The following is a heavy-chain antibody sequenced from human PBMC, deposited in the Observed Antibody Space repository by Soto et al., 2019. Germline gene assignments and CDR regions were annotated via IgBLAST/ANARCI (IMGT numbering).Heavy chain of an antibody. Sequence: GASVKVSCKASGFTFTSSAVQWVRQARGQRLEWIGWIVVGSGNTNYAQKFQERVTITRDMSTITAYMELSSLRSEDTAVYYCARDLRIAGTPRDDYGMDVWGQGTTVTVSS. D-gene: IGHD1-20*01. J-gene: IGHJ6*02. V-gene: IGHV1-58*01. CDR3: ARDLRIAGTPRDDYGMDV. CDR2: IVVGSGNT. CDR1: GFTFTSSA.